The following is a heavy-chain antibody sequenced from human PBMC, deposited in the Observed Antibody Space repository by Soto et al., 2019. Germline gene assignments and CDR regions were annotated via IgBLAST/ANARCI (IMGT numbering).Heavy chain of an antibody. J-gene: IGHJ6*02. CDR1: GYTFTSYA. V-gene: IGHV1-3*01. Sequence: ASVKVSCKASGYTFTSYAMHWVRQAPGQRLEWMGWINAGNGNTKYSQKFQGRVTITRDTSASTAYMELSSLRSEDTAVYYFARKSIAAALYYYYYGMDVWGQGTTVTVSS. CDR3: ARKSIAAALYYYYYGMDV. CDR2: INAGNGNT. D-gene: IGHD6-13*01.